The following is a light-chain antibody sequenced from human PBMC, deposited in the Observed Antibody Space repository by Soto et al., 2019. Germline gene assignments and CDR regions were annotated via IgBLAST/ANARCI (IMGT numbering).Light chain of an antibody. CDR3: SSYTSSTTQV. CDR1: SSDVGSYNY. V-gene: IGLV2-14*01. J-gene: IGLJ3*02. Sequence: QSLLTHPASLSGSPGQSITISCTGTSSDVGSYNYVSWYQQHPGKVPKLVIYEVSNRPSGISYRFSGSKSGNTASLTISGLQAEDEADYYCSSYTSSTTQVFGGGTKVTVL. CDR2: EVS.